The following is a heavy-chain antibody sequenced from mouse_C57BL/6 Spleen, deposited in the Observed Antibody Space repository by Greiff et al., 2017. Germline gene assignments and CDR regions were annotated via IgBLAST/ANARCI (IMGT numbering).Heavy chain of an antibody. D-gene: IGHD2-1*01. CDR3: AKRRGNYVGAMDY. CDR1: GFSLTSYG. Sequence: VKLMESGPGLVAPSQSLSITCTVSGFSLTSYGVSWVRQPPGKGLEWLGVIWGDGRTNYHYALISRLSISKDNSKSQGFLKLNSLQTEDAATYYYAKRRGNYVGAMDYWGQGTSVTVSS. V-gene: IGHV2-3*01. CDR2: IWGDGRT. J-gene: IGHJ4*01.